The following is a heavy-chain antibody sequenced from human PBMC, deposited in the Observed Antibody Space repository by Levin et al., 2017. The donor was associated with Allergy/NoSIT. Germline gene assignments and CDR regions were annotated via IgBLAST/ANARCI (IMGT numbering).Heavy chain of an antibody. CDR1: GFTFSSYA. J-gene: IGHJ3*02. CDR2: ISYDGSNK. CDR3: ARLRGYSYGYQAFDI. D-gene: IGHD5-18*01. V-gene: IGHV3-30-3*01. Sequence: GESLKISCAASGFTFSSYAMHWVRQAPGKGLEWVAVISYDGSNKYYADSVKGRFTISRDNSKNTLYLQMNSLRAEDTAVYYCARLRGYSYGYQAFDIWGQGTMVTVSS.